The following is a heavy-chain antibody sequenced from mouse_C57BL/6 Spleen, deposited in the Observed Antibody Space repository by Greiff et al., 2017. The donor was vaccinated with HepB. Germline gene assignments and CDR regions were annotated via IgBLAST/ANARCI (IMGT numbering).Heavy chain of an antibody. V-gene: IGHV2-6-2*01. D-gene: IGHD1-1*01. J-gene: IGHJ4*01. CDR2: IWSDGST. Sequence: LVAPSQSLSITCTVSGFSLTSYGVHWVRQPPGKGLEWLVVIWSDGSTTYNSALKSRLSISKDNSKSQVFLKMNSLQTDDTAMYYCARPEYGSSYAMDYWGQGTSVTVSS. CDR3: ARPEYGSSYAMDY. CDR1: GFSLTSYG.